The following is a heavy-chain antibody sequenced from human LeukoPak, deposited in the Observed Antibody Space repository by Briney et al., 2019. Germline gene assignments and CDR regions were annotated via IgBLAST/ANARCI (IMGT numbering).Heavy chain of an antibody. D-gene: IGHD6-13*01. V-gene: IGHV3-73*01. Sequence: GGSLRLSCAASGFTFSGSAMHWVRQASGKGLEWLGRIRSKADSYTTAYAASVKGRFIVSRDDPKNTAYLQMNSLKTEDTAVYYCRAVADLDDYWGQGTLVTVSS. J-gene: IGHJ4*02. CDR2: IRSKADSYTT. CDR1: GFTFSGSA. CDR3: RAVADLDDY.